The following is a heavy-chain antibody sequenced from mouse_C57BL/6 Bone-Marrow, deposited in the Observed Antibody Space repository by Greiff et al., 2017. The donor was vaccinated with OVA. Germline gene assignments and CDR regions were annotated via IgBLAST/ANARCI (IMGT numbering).Heavy chain of an antibody. V-gene: IGHV2-9-1*01. CDR3: ARKRIYSDYSNYVGTYYAMDY. D-gene: IGHD2-5*01. Sequence: VKLVESGPGLVAPSQSLSIPCTVSGFSLTSYAISWVRQPPGKGLEWLGVIWTGGGTNYNSALKSRLSISTDNSKSQVFLQMNSLQTDDTARYYWARKRIYSDYSNYVGTYYAMDYWGQGTSVTVSS. CDR1: GFSLTSYA. J-gene: IGHJ4*01. CDR2: IWTGGGT.